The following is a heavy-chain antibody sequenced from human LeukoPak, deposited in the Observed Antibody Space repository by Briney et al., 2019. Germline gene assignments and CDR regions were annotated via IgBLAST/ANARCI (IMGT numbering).Heavy chain of an antibody. Sequence: SETLSLTCTVSGGSISSSSYYWGWIRQPPGKGLEWIGSIYYSGSTYYNPSLKSRVTISVDTSKNQFSLKLSSVTAADTAVYYCARGVAAAMSWFDPWGQGTLVTVSS. D-gene: IGHD6-13*01. J-gene: IGHJ5*02. V-gene: IGHV4-39*07. CDR2: IYYSGST. CDR1: GGSISSSSYY. CDR3: ARGVAAAMSWFDP.